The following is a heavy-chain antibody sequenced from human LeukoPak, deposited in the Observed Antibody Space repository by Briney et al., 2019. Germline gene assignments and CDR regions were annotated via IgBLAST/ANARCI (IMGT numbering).Heavy chain of an antibody. D-gene: IGHD6-6*01. V-gene: IGHV3-21*01. CDR3: AKSGSSSYGDWFDP. CDR2: ISSSSNYI. Sequence: GGSLRLSCAASGFTFSSYTMNWVRQAPGKGLEWVSSISSSSNYIYYADSVKGRFTISRDNSKNTLYPQMNSLRAEDTVVYYCAKSGSSSYGDWFDPWGQGTLVTVSS. J-gene: IGHJ5*02. CDR1: GFTFSSYT.